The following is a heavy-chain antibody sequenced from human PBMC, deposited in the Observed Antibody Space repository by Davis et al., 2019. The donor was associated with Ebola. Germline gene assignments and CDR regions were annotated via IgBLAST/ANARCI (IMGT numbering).Heavy chain of an antibody. CDR1: GFTFSSYA. D-gene: IGHD2-21*02. J-gene: IGHJ4*02. V-gene: IGHV3-30-3*01. CDR3: AKDLCGGDCPALVGFDY. Sequence: GESLKISCAASGFTFSSYAMHWVRQAPGKGLEWVAVISYDGSNKYYADSVKGRFTISRDNSKNTLYLQMNSLRAEDTAVYYCAKDLCGGDCPALVGFDYWGQGTLVTVSS. CDR2: ISYDGSNK.